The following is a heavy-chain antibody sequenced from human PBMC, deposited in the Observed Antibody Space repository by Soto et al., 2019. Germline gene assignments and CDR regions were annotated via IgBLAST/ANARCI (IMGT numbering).Heavy chain of an antibody. CDR2: INPSGGIT. J-gene: IGHJ6*02. CDR3: ARCQGRSYYDSSFSSYYGLAV. CDR1: GYSFTSYY. Sequence: ASVKVSWKGSGYSFTSYYIHWVRQAPGQGLERMGIINPSGGITNYAQKFQARVTITRDTSTFTVYMDLSRLRSEDTAVYYCARCQGRSYYDSSFSSYYGLAVCGQGTTVTVSS. D-gene: IGHD3-22*01. V-gene: IGHV1-46*01.